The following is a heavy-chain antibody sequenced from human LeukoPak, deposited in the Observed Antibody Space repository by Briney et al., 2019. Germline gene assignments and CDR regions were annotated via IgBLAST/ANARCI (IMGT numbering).Heavy chain of an antibody. D-gene: IGHD6-6*01. CDR3: ARDLVSAGFDI. J-gene: IGHJ3*02. CDR2: INTNTGIP. V-gene: IGHV7-4-1*02. CDR1: GYTFSSHA. Sequence: ASVKVSCKAFGYTFSSHAMNWVRQAPGQGLELMGWINTNTGIPTYAQGFAGRSVFSLDTSVTTSYLQITSLKPEDTAVYYCARDLVSAGFDIWGQGTMVTVSS.